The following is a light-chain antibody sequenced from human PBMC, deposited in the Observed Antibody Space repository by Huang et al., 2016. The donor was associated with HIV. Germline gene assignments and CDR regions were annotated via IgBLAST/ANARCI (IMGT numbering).Light chain of an antibody. CDR2: AAS. CDR3: QQYHSSWT. V-gene: IGKV1-NL1*01. CDR1: QGIRNS. Sequence: DIQMTQSPLSLSASVGDRVTITCRASQGIRNSLAWYQQKPGKAPMLLVYAASRLESGVPSWFSGSGSGTNFTLTISSLQPEDFATYCCQQYHSSWTFGQGTKVEIK. J-gene: IGKJ1*01.